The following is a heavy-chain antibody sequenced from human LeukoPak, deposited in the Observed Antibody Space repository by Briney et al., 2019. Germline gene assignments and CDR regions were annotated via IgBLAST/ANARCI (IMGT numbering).Heavy chain of an antibody. V-gene: IGHV3-30*03. D-gene: IGHD2-2*01. J-gene: IGHJ3*02. CDR3: ASSPGDIVVVPAAIGAFDI. Sequence: GRSLRLSCAASGFIFSSYGMHWVRQAPGKGLEWVAVISYDGSNKYYADSVKGRFTISRDNSKNTLYLQMNSLRAEDTAVYYCASSPGDIVVVPAAIGAFDIWGQGTMVTVSS. CDR1: GFIFSSYG. CDR2: ISYDGSNK.